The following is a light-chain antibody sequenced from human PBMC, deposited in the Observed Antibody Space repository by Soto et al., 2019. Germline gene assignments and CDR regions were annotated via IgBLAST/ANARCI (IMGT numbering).Light chain of an antibody. CDR2: DAS. V-gene: IGKV1-5*01. J-gene: IGKJ1*01. CDR1: QTISSG. CDR3: QQYKSYKT. Sequence: DIPMTQSPSTLSASVGDRVTITCRASQTISSGLAWYQQKPGKAPKVLIYDASTLESGVPSRFSGSGSGTEFTLTISSLQPDAFATYYCQQYKSYKTFGQGTKVEIK.